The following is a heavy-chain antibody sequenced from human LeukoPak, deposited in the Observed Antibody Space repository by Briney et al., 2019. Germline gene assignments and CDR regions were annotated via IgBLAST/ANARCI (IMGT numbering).Heavy chain of an antibody. J-gene: IGHJ5*02. CDR1: GFTFSNYW. Sequence: GGSLRLSCAASGFTFSNYWMSWVRQAPGKGLGWLDNIKQDGTLKYYVDSVEGRFTISRDNAKNSLYLQMNSLRAEDTAVYYCVREVLTTYMGLLNWFDPWGQGTLVTVSS. CDR2: IKQDGTLK. D-gene: IGHD3-22*01. V-gene: IGHV3-7*01. CDR3: VREVLTTYMGLLNWFDP.